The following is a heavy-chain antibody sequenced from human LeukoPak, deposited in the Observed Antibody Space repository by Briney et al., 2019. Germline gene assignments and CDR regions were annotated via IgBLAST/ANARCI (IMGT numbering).Heavy chain of an antibody. Sequence: ASVKVSCKASGYTFTAYYIHWVRQAPGQGLEWMGWINPSSGGTNYAQKFQGRVTMTRDTSISTAYMELSRLRSDDTALYYCARDRSSSPGDYWGQGTQVTVSS. CDR1: GYTFTAYY. D-gene: IGHD6-6*01. J-gene: IGHJ4*02. CDR3: ARDRSSSPGDY. CDR2: INPSSGGT. V-gene: IGHV1-2*02.